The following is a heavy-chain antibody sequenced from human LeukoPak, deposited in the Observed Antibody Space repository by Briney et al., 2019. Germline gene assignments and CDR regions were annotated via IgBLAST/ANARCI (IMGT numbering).Heavy chain of an antibody. CDR2: ISCCGGIP. CDR3: ARMVRAAPGYSSTLLNWFDP. CDR1: GFRFSSYE. V-gene: IGHV3-23*01. J-gene: IGHJ5*02. D-gene: IGHD6-13*01. Sequence: GGSLRLSCAASGFRFSSYEMNWIRQTPGKGLVWGSAISCCGGIPYSADSVKGRFTISRDNSKNTPYLQMYSLRAHDTVLYCCARMVRAAPGYSSTLLNWFDPWGQGTLVTVSS.